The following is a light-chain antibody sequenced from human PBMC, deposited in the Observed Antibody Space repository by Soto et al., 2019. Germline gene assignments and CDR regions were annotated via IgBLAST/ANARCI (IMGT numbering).Light chain of an antibody. J-gene: IGKJ4*01. V-gene: IGKV3-20*01. CDR1: QILSGTY. Sequence: DIVLTQSPDTLSLSPGESATLSCRASQILSGTYFAWYQQKLGQSPRLLIYAASTRATGVTDRFSGSGSGTDFTLTISRLEPEDFAVYYCQHYVSSPLTFGGGTKVEIK. CDR2: AAS. CDR3: QHYVSSPLT.